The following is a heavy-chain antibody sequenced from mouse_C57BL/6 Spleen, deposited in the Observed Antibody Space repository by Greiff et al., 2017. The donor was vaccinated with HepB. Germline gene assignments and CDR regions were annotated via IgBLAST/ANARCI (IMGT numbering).Heavy chain of an antibody. J-gene: IGHJ1*03. D-gene: IGHD2-4*01. V-gene: IGHV1-55*01. CDR2: IYPGSGST. CDR1: GYTFTSYW. Sequence: VQLQQPGAELVKPGASVKMSCKASGYTFTSYWITWVKQRPGQGLEWIGDIYPGSGSTNYNEKFKSKATLTVDTSSSTAYMQLSSLTSEDSAVYYCAREEGYDYVHWYFDVWGTGTTVTVSS. CDR3: AREEGYDYVHWYFDV.